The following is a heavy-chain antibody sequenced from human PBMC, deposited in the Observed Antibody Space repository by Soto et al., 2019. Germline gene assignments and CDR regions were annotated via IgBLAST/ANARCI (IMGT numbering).Heavy chain of an antibody. Sequence: QVQLVQSGAEVKKPGSSVKVSCKASGGTFSSYAISWVRQAPGQGLEWMGGIIPIFGTANYAQKFQGRVTITADKSMITAYMERSSVRSEATGGYYCAGVLAARPEYFDYRGQGTLVNVSS. D-gene: IGHD6-6*01. CDR2: IIPIFGTA. J-gene: IGHJ4*02. CDR1: GGTFSSYA. CDR3: AGVLAARPEYFDY. V-gene: IGHV1-69*06.